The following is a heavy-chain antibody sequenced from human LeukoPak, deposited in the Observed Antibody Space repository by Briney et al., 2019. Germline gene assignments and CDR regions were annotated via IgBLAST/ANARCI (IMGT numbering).Heavy chain of an antibody. CDR2: IYPGDSDT. CDR3: ARIPGYSYGDLYYYYMDV. D-gene: IGHD5-18*01. J-gene: IGHJ6*03. Sequence: GESLKISGKGSGYSFTSYWIGWVRQMPGKGLEWMGIIYPGDSDTRYSPSFQGQVTISADKSISTAYLQWRSLKASDTAMYYCARIPGYSYGDLYYYYMDVWGKGTTVTVSS. CDR1: GYSFTSYW. V-gene: IGHV5-51*01.